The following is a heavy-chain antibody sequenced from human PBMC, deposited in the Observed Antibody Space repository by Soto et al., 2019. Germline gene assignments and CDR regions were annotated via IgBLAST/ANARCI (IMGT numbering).Heavy chain of an antibody. J-gene: IGHJ3*02. CDR3: ARGTEDIVVVVAATPGAFDI. CDR2: INHSGST. Sequence: PSETLSLTCAVYGGSFSGYYWSWIRQPPGKGLEWIGEINHSGSTNYNPSLKSRVTISVDTSKNQFSLKLSSVTAADTAVYYCARGTEDIVVVVAATPGAFDIWGQGTMVTVSS. V-gene: IGHV4-34*01. CDR1: GGSFSGYY. D-gene: IGHD2-15*01.